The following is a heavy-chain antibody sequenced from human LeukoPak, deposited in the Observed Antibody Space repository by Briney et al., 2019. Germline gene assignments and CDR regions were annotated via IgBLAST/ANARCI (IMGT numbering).Heavy chain of an antibody. V-gene: IGHV4-59*12. CDR3: ARGRIAVAGPNFDY. J-gene: IGHJ4*02. Sequence: SSETLSLTCTVSGGSISSYQWSWIRQPPGKGLEWIGNIYYSGSANYNPSLKSRVIISVDTSKNQFSLKLSSVTAADTAVYYCARGRIAVAGPNFDYWGQGTLVTVSS. CDR2: IYYSGSA. CDR1: GGSISSYQ. D-gene: IGHD6-19*01.